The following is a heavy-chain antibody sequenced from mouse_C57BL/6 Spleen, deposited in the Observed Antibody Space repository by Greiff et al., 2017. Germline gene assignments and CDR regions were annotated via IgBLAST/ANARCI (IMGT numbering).Heavy chain of an antibody. CDR1: GYTFTSYW. V-gene: IGHV1-61*01. CDR2: IYPSDSET. CDR3: ARGGWCLDY. Sequence: QVQLQQPGAELVRPGSSVKLSCKASGYTFTSYWMDWVKQRPGQGLEWIGNIYPSDSETHYNQKFKDKATLTVDKSSSTAYMQLSSLTSEDSAVYYCARGGWCLDYWGQGTTLTVSS. J-gene: IGHJ2*01. D-gene: IGHD1-1*02.